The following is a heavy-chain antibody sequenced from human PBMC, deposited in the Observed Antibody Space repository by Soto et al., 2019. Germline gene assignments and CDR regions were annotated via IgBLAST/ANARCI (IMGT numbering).Heavy chain of an antibody. D-gene: IGHD3-3*01. J-gene: IGHJ4*02. CDR1: GFIFSSYA. V-gene: IGHV3-23*01. CDR3: AKDIDYDFWSGFPSDH. Sequence: PGGSRRRSWAAPGFIFSSYAMSWVRQAPGKGLEWVSGTSSSGGSTYYADSVKGRFTISRDNSKDTLYVQMDSLRAEDTAVYYCAKDIDYDFWSGFPSDHWGQGVLVTVSS. CDR2: TSSSGGST.